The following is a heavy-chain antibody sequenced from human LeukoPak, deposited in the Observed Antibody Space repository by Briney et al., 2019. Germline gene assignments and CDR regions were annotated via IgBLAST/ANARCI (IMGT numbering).Heavy chain of an antibody. Sequence: SETLSLTCAVYGGSFSGYYWSWIRQPPGKGLEWIVEINHSGSTNYNPSLKSRVTISVDTAKIQFSLKLSSVTAADTAVYYCASDSIAARCLDYWGQGTLVTVSS. J-gene: IGHJ4*02. CDR1: GGSFSGYY. CDR2: INHSGST. CDR3: ASDSIAARCLDY. V-gene: IGHV4-34*01. D-gene: IGHD6-6*01.